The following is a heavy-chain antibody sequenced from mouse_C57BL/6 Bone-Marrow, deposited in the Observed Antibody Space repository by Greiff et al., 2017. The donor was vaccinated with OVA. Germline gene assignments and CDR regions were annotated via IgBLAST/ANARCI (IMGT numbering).Heavy chain of an antibody. CDR2: ISYDGSN. CDR1: GYSITSGYY. J-gene: IGHJ1*03. V-gene: IGHV3-6*01. Sequence: VQLKESGPGLVKPSQSLSLTCSVTGYSITSGYYWNWIRQFPGNKLEWMGYISYDGSNNYNPSLKNRISITRDTSKNQFFLKLNSVTTEDTATYYCARRGLRRDFDVWGTGTTVTVSS. CDR3: ARRGLRRDFDV. D-gene: IGHD2-4*01.